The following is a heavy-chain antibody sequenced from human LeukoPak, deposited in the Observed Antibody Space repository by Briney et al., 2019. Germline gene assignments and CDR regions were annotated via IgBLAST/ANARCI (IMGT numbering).Heavy chain of an antibody. V-gene: IGHV1-18*01. Sequence: ASVKVSCNASGYTFTSYGISWVRQAPGQGLEWMGWISAYNGNTNYAQKLQGRVTMTTDTSTSTAYMELRSLRSDDTAVYYCGRINDFWSGYSGRRFDYWGQGTLVTVSS. CDR3: GRINDFWSGYSGRRFDY. J-gene: IGHJ4*02. CDR1: GYTFTSYG. CDR2: ISAYNGNT. D-gene: IGHD3-3*01.